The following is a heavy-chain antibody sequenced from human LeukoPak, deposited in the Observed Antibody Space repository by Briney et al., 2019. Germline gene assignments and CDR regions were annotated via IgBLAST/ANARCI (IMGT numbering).Heavy chain of an antibody. V-gene: IGHV3-21*01. J-gene: IGHJ4*02. CDR3: ARDSGFGELLVGTFDY. Sequence: GGSLRLSCAASGFTFSSHSMNWVRQAPGEGLEWVSSISSSRSYIYYADSVRGRFTLSRDNAKNSLYLQMKSLRAATTALYYCARDSGFGELLVGTFDYWGQGTLVTVSS. D-gene: IGHD3-10*01. CDR1: GFTFSSHS. CDR2: ISSSRSYI.